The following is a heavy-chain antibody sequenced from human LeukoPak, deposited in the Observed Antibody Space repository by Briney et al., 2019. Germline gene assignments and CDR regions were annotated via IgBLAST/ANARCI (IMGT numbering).Heavy chain of an antibody. Sequence: GGSLRLSCAASGFTFSDYVMSCVRQAPRKGLEWVSGISGSGGSIYYADSVKGRFTISRDSSKNTLNLQMNSPRAEDTAVYYCAKHGDTAMWLDYWGQGTLVTVSS. CDR1: GFTFSDYV. V-gene: IGHV3-23*01. D-gene: IGHD5-18*01. CDR2: ISGSGGSI. J-gene: IGHJ4*02. CDR3: AKHGDTAMWLDY.